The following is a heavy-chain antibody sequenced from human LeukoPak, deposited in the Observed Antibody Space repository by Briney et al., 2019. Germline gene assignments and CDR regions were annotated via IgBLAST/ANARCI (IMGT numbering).Heavy chain of an antibody. Sequence: SETLSLTCTVSGGSISNFYWSWIRQPAGKTLEWIGRIYSSGSTNYNPSLKSRVTMSLDTSKNQFSLKLSSVTAADTAVYYCARDKGQQLVVGAFDIWGQGTMVTVSS. D-gene: IGHD6-13*01. V-gene: IGHV4-4*07. CDR3: ARDKGQQLVVGAFDI. CDR1: GGSISNFY. J-gene: IGHJ3*02. CDR2: IYSSGST.